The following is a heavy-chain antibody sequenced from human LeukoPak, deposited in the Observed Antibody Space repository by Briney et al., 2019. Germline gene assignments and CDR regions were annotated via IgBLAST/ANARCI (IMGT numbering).Heavy chain of an antibody. D-gene: IGHD2-2*01. Sequence: SETLSLTCAVYGGSFSGYYWSWIRQPPGKGLEWIGEINHSGSTNYNPSLKSRVTISVDTSKNQFSLKLSSVTAADTAVYYCARKEYCNSTSCYWAHYNWFDPWGQGTLVTVSS. V-gene: IGHV4-34*01. CDR1: GGSFSGYY. CDR2: INHSGST. CDR3: ARKEYCNSTSCYWAHYNWFDP. J-gene: IGHJ5*02.